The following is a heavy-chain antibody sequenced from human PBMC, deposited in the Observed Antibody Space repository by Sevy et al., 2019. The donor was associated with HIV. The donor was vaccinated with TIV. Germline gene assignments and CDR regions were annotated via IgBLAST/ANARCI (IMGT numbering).Heavy chain of an antibody. V-gene: IGHV3-74*01. Sequence: GGCLRLSCAGSGFSITSYWMHWVRQAPGKGLVWVSRMNEDGSVTNHADSVRGRFTISRDNAKNTLYLQMNSLRVEDTAVYYSLKHFGGPTDYWGQGTTVTVSS. D-gene: IGHD3-16*01. CDR1: GFSITSYW. J-gene: IGHJ4*02. CDR2: MNEDGSVT. CDR3: LKHFGGPTDY.